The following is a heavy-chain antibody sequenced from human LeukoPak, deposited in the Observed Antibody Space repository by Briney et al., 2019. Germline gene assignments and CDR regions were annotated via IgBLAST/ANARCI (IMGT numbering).Heavy chain of an antibody. D-gene: IGHD5-12*01. V-gene: IGHV3-23*01. Sequence: GGSLRLSCAASGFTFSSYVMSWVRQAPGKGLEWVSAISDSGGSTYYADSMKGRFTISRDTSKNTPYLQITSLRAKDTAVYYCAKHDRRGYYYFDYWGQGTLVTVSS. CDR3: AKHDRRGYYYFDY. CDR1: GFTFSSYV. J-gene: IGHJ4*02. CDR2: ISDSGGST.